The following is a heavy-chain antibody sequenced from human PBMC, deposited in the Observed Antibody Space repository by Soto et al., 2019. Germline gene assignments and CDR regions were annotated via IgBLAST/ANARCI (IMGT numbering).Heavy chain of an antibody. D-gene: IGHD4-17*01. CDR2: ISGSGGST. V-gene: IGHV3-23*01. CDR1: GFTFSSYA. CDR3: AKDSGGHDYEEYYGMDV. J-gene: IGHJ6*02. Sequence: PGGSLRLSCAASGFTFSSYAMSWVRQAPGKGLEWVSAISGSGGSTYYADSVKGRFTISRDNSKNTLYLQMNSLRAEDTAVYYCAKDSGGHDYEEYYGMDVWGQGTTVTVSS.